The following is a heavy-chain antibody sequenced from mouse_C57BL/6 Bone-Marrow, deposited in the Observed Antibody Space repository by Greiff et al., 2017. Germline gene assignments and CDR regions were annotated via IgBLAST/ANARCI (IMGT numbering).Heavy chain of an antibody. Sequence: EVKLMESGGDLVKPGGSLKLSCAASGFTFSSYGMSWVRQTPDKRLECVATISSGGSYTYYPDSVKGRFTISRDNAKNTLYLQMSSLKSEDTAMYYCARLPYYYGSSYGWFAYWGQGTLVTVSA. D-gene: IGHD1-1*01. CDR2: ISSGGSYT. J-gene: IGHJ3*01. CDR3: ARLPYYYGSSYGWFAY. CDR1: GFTFSSYG. V-gene: IGHV5-6*01.